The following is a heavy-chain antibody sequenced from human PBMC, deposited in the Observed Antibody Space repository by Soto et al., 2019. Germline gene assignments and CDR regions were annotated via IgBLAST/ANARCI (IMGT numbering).Heavy chain of an antibody. CDR2: ISGSGGST. CDR1: GFTFSSYA. V-gene: IGHV3-23*01. CDR3: AKDLDPGGVHGQWLVGYYFDY. D-gene: IGHD6-19*01. J-gene: IGHJ4*02. Sequence: GGSLRLSCAASGFTFSSYAMSWVRQAPGKGLEWVSAISGSGGSTYYADSVKGRFTISRDNSKNTLYLQMNSLRAEDTAVYYCAKDLDPGGVHGQWLVGYYFDYWGQGTLVTVSS.